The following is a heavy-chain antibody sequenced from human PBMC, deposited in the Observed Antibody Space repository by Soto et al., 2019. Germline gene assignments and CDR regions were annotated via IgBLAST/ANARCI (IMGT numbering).Heavy chain of an antibody. CDR1: GGSVSSGSYY. CDR3: ATQHYGDYWFDP. CDR2: IYYSGST. D-gene: IGHD4-17*01. J-gene: IGHJ5*02. V-gene: IGHV4-61*01. Sequence: SETLSLTCTVSGGSVSSGSYYWSWIRQPPGKGLEWIGYIYYSGSTNYNPSLKSRVTISVDTSKNQFSLKLSSVTAADTAVYYCATQHYGDYWFDPWGQGTLVTVSS.